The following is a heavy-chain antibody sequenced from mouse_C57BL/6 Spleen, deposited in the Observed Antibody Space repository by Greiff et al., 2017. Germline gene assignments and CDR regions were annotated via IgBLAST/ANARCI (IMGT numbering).Heavy chain of an antibody. CDR1: GYTFTDYY. J-gene: IGHJ1*03. CDR3: ARSITTVGGWYFDV. D-gene: IGHD1-1*01. V-gene: IGHV1-76*01. CDR2: IYPGSGNT. Sequence: VQLQQSGAELVRPGASVKLSCKASGYTFTDYYINWVKQRPGQGLEWIARIYPGSGNTYYNEKFKGKATLTAEKSSSTAYMQLSSLTSEDSAVYFCARSITTVGGWYFDVWGTGTTVTVSS.